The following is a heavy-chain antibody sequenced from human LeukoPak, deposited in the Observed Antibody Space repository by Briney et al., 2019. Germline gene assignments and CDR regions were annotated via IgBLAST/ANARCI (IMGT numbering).Heavy chain of an antibody. CDR1: GYSISSGYY. J-gene: IGHJ4*02. CDR2: IYHSGYT. Sequence: SETLSLTCAVSGYSISSGYYWGWVRQPPGKVLEWIGTIYHSGYTYYNPSLKSRVTISVHTSKNQFSLKLSSVTAADTAVYYCARKLYYGDYFDYWGQGTLVTVSS. V-gene: IGHV4-38-2*01. D-gene: IGHD3-3*01. CDR3: ARKLYYGDYFDY.